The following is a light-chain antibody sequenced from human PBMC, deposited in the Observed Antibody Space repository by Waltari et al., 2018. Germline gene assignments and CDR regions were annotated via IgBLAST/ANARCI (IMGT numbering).Light chain of an antibody. CDR1: QSVSSN. J-gene: IGKJ4*01. V-gene: IGKV3-15*01. CDR3: QHYNNRPLT. Sequence: EIVMTQAPVTLSVSPGERATLFCRASQSVSSNLAWYQQKPGRGPRLLIYGASIRATGIPARFTGSGSGTEFTLTISRLQSEDFAVYFCQHYNNRPLTFGGGTKVES. CDR2: GAS.